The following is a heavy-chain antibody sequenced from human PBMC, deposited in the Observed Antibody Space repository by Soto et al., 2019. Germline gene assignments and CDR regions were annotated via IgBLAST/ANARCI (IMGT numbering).Heavy chain of an antibody. J-gene: IGHJ3*01. CDR3: ARVRGTSMTWHGGAFEL. V-gene: IGHV1-18*01. Sequence: ASVKVSCKASGYTFTNYGISWVRQAPGQGLDWMGWISTDNGITNTAQKVQGRVTMTTDTATTTAYMELESLRSDDTAVYYCARVRGTSMTWHGGAFELWGQGTMVT. CDR2: ISTDNGIT. CDR1: GYTFTNYG. D-gene: IGHD1-1*01.